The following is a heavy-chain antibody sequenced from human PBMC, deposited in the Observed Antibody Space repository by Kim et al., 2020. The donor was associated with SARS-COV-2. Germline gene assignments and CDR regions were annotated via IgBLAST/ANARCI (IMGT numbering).Heavy chain of an antibody. D-gene: IGHD3-22*01. V-gene: IGHV4-30-2*01. J-gene: IGHJ4*02. CDR1: GGSISSGGYS. CDR3: ARGGYDSSGYSDY. Sequence: SETLSLTCAVSGGSISSGGYSWSWIRQPPGKGLEWIGYIYHSGSTYYNPSLKSRVTISVDRSKNQFSLKLSSVTAADTAVYYCARGGYDSSGYSDYWGQGTLVTVSS. CDR2: IYHSGST.